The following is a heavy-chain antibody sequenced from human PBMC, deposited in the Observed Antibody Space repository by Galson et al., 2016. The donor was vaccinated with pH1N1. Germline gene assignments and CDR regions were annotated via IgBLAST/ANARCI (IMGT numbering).Heavy chain of an antibody. CDR1: GFSFSTYW. V-gene: IGHV3-7*01. CDR3: VREYCSGGACFPFFDF. Sequence: SLRLSCAASGFSFSTYWMNWVRQAPGKGLEWVANIQADGSEGFYVGSVRGRFTVSRHNADNVLYLQMNSLRPEDTAVYYCVREYCSGGACFPFFDFRGQGTLVTVSS. D-gene: IGHD2-15*01. CDR2: IQADGSEG. J-gene: IGHJ4*02.